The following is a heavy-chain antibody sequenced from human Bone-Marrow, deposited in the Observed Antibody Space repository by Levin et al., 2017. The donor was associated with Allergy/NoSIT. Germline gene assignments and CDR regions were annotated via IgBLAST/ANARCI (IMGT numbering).Heavy chain of an antibody. J-gene: IGHJ4*02. CDR3: AKFSPRSPQLLYGVWDY. CDR1: GASISNSNW. CDR2: IHHSETT. D-gene: IGHD3-10*02. V-gene: IGHV4-4*02. Sequence: SETLSLTCAVSGASISNSNWWSWVRQSPGKGLEWLGEIHHSETTNINPSLESRVTISIDKSKNYVSLRLSSVTAADTAVYFCAKFSPRSPQLLYGVWDYWGQGILVIVSS.